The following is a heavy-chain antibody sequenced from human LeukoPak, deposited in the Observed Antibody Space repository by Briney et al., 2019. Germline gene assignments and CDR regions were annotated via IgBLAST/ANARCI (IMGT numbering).Heavy chain of an antibody. D-gene: IGHD3-3*01. V-gene: IGHV3-23*01. CDR1: GFTFSSYY. J-gene: IGHJ6*02. Sequence: GGSLRLSCSASGFTFSSYYRSLGRQAPGKGLGWVSALSGSGGSKIYAESVKGRITISRDNSKNTLYLQKNSLRAEETGVYYCAKIPVGYYYFYGMDVWGQGTTVTVS. CDR3: AKIPVGYYYFYGMDV. CDR2: LSGSGGSK.